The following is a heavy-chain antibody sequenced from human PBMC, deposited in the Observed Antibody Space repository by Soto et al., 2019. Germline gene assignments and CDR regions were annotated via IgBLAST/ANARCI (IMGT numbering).Heavy chain of an antibody. CDR3: NRGSEYDFWSGYL. CDR2: IVPMFGTA. D-gene: IGHD3-3*01. J-gene: IGHJ4*02. V-gene: IGHV1-69*06. Sequence: QERLVQSGAEVRKPGSSVKVSCKVTGGTSTRYAINWVRQAPGQGLEWMGGIVPMFGTAKYAQKFQGRVTSTADTSTKIAYMELRSLRSEDTAVYYCNRGSEYDFWSGYLWGKGTLVSVSS. CDR1: GGTSTRYA.